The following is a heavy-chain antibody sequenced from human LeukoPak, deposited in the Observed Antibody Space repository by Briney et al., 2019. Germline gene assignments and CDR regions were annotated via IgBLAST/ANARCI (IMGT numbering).Heavy chain of an antibody. CDR2: IYYSGST. V-gene: IGHV4-59*01. D-gene: IGHD1-26*01. CDR3: VREWAS. CDR1: GGSISSYY. Sequence: SETLSLTCTVSGGSISSYYWSWIRQPPGKGLEWIGYIYYSGSTNYNPSLKSRVTISVDTSKNQVSLKLTSVTAADTAVYYCVREWASWGQGTLVTVSS. J-gene: IGHJ5*02.